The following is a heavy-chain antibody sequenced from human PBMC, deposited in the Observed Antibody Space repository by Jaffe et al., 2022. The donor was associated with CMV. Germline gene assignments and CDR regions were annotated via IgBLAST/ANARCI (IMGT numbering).Heavy chain of an antibody. Sequence: EVQLVESGGGLVKPGGSLRLSCAASGFTFSSYSMNWVRQAPGKGLEWVSSISSSSSYIYYADSVKGRFTISRDNAKNSLYLQMNSLRAEDTAVYYCARDHKKAVAGTMDYWGQGTLVTVSS. CDR3: ARDHKKAVAGTMDY. D-gene: IGHD6-19*01. CDR1: GFTFSSYS. CDR2: ISSSSSYI. V-gene: IGHV3-21*01. J-gene: IGHJ4*02.